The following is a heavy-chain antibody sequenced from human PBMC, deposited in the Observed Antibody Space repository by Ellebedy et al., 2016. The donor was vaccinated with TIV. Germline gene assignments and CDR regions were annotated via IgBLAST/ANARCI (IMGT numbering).Heavy chain of an antibody. CDR2: INRDGSQN. CDR3: ARDGYTSGYNY. CDR1: GFTFSSYW. D-gene: IGHD5-12*01. Sequence: GESLKISCAASGFTFSSYWMSWVRQAPGKGLEWVANINRDGSQNYCVDSLKGRFTISRDNAKKSLYLQMNSLRAEDTAVNYCARDGYTSGYNYWGQGTLVTVSS. V-gene: IGHV3-7*01. J-gene: IGHJ4*02.